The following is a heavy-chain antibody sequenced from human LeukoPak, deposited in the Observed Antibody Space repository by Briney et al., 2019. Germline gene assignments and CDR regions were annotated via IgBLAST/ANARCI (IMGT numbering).Heavy chain of an antibody. D-gene: IGHD1-1*01. Sequence: PGGSLRLSCAASGFTFSTYVMYWGRQAPGEGLEWVAVTSHDGSNKYYADSVKGRFSISRDNSKNTLYLQINSLRAEDTAAYYCSKGHSTTYTGYFDYWGQGTLVTVSS. J-gene: IGHJ4*02. CDR3: SKGHSTTYTGYFDY. V-gene: IGHV3-30*18. CDR1: GFTFSTYV. CDR2: TSHDGSNK.